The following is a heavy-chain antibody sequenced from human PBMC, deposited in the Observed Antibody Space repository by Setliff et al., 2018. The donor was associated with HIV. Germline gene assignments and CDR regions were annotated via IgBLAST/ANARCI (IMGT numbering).Heavy chain of an antibody. V-gene: IGHV3-23*01. Sequence: PGGSLRLSCAASGFTFSSYAMSWVRQAPGKGLEWVSVISGSGGTTYYADSVKGRFTISRDNSKNTLYLQMNSLRAEDTAVYYCARVQQQLLQEDDYFDYWGQGTLVTVSS. CDR2: ISGSGGTT. CDR1: GFTFSSYA. CDR3: ARVQQQLLQEDDYFDY. J-gene: IGHJ4*02. D-gene: IGHD6-13*01.